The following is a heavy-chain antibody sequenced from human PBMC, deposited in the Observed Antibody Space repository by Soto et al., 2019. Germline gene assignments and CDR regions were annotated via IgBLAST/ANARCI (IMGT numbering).Heavy chain of an antibody. CDR2: IIPIFGTA. Sequence: GASVKVSCKASGGTFSSYAISWVRQAPGQGLERMGGIIPIFGTANYAQKFQGRVTITADESTSTAYMELSSLRSEDTAVYYCAREEQPNYYYYYGMDVWGQGTTVTVSS. V-gene: IGHV1-69*13. CDR3: AREEQPNYYYYYGMDV. CDR1: GGTFSSYA. J-gene: IGHJ6*02. D-gene: IGHD6-13*01.